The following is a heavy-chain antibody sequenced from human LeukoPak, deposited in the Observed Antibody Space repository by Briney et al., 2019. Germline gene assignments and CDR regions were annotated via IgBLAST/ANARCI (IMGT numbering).Heavy chain of an antibody. J-gene: IGHJ1*01. Sequence: SETLSLTCAVYGGSFSGYYWSWIRQPPGKGREWGGEINHSGSTNYNPFLKSRVTLSVDTSKNRLSLKLSSVTAADTAVYYCARPPYSSGWYEYFQHWGQGTLVTVSS. CDR2: INHSGST. CDR1: GGSFSGYY. CDR3: ARPPYSSGWYEYFQH. V-gene: IGHV4-34*01. D-gene: IGHD6-19*01.